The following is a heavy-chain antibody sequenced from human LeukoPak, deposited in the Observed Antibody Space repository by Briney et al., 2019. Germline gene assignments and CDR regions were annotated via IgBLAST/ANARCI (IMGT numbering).Heavy chain of an antibody. V-gene: IGHV3-48*03. CDR3: ARDAEYYYDSSGYYPYYFDY. CDR2: IDSSGTTI. CDR1: GFTFSNYE. J-gene: IGHJ4*02. D-gene: IGHD3-22*01. Sequence: QPGGSLRLSCAASGFTFSNYEMNWVRQAPGKGLEWVSYIDSSGTTIYYADSVKGRFTMSRDNAKNSLYLQMNSLRAEDTAVYFCARDAEYYYDSSGYYPYYFDYWGQGTLVTVSS.